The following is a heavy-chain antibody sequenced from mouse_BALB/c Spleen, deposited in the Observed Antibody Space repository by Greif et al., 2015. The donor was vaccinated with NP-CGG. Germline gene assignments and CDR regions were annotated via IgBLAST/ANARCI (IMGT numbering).Heavy chain of an antibody. CDR2: INPSTGCT. CDR1: GYTFTSYW. Sequence: VQLQQSGAELAKPGASVKMSCKASGYTFTSYWMHWVKQRPGQGLEWIGYINPSTGCTEYNQKFKDKATLTADKSSSTAYKQVSSVTCEDSAVYYCERRGTAVVTSMDYWGQGTSLTVSS. V-gene: IGHV1-7*01. J-gene: IGHJ4*01. CDR3: ERRGTAVVTSMDY. D-gene: IGHD1-1*01.